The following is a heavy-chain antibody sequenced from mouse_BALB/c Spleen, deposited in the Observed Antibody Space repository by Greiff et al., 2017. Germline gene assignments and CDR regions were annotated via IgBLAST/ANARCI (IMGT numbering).Heavy chain of an antibody. J-gene: IGHJ3*01. CDR3: KCDDGYSSY. D-gene: IGHD2-3*01. CDR2: IDPENGDT. V-gene: IGHV14-4*02. Sequence: VQLQQSGAELVRSGASVKLSCTASGFNIKDYYMHWVKQRPEQGLEWIGWIDPENGDTEYAPKFQGKATMTADTSSNTAYLQLSSLTSEDTAVYYCKCDDGYSSYWGQGTLVTVSA. CDR1: GFNIKDYY.